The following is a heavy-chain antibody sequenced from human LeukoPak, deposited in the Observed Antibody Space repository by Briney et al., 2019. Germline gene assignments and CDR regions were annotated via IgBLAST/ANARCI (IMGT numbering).Heavy chain of an antibody. Sequence: GSLRLSCAASGFTFSSYWMSWVRQAPGKGLEWVANIKQDGSEKYYVDSVKGRFTISRDNAKSSLYLQMNSLRAEDTAVYYCARDIFEGYDYVWGSHRYRGYYFDYWGQGTLDTVSS. CDR1: GFTFSSYW. CDR3: ARDIFEGYDYVWGSHRYRGYYFDY. V-gene: IGHV3-7*01. J-gene: IGHJ4*02. D-gene: IGHD3-16*02. CDR2: IKQDGSEK.